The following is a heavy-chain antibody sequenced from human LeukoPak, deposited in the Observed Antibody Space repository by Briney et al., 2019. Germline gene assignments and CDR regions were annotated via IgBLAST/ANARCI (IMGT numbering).Heavy chain of an antibody. Sequence: PSQTLSLTCAVSGGSISSDGYSWSWIRQPPGKGLEWIGEINHSGSTNYNPSLKSRVTISVDTSKNQFSLKLSSVTAADTAVYYCARRPRRSYYDSSGRNWFDPWGQGTLVTVSS. V-gene: IGHV4-30-2*01. CDR3: ARRPRRSYYDSSGRNWFDP. D-gene: IGHD3-22*01. CDR2: INHSGST. J-gene: IGHJ5*02. CDR1: GGSISSDGYS.